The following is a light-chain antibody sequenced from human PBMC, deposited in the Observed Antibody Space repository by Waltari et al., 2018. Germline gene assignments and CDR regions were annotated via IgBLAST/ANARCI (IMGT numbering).Light chain of an antibody. CDR2: GNS. CDR1: SSNIGAGHD. Sequence: QSVLTQPPSVSGAPGPRVTIPCTGTSSNIGAGHDVHWYQQFPGTAPKLLIYGNSNRPSGVPDRFSGSKSDTSASLTITGLQAEDEADYFCHSFDSSLSTGVVFGGGTKVTVL. J-gene: IGLJ2*01. CDR3: HSFDSSLSTGVV. V-gene: IGLV1-40*01.